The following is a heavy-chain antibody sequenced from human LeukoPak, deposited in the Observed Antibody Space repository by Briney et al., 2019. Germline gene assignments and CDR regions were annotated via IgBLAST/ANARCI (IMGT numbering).Heavy chain of an antibody. J-gene: IGHJ4*02. Sequence: GGSLRLSCAASRFTFSSYAMNWVRQAPGKGLEWVSAISCSGGSTYYADSVKGRFTISRDNSKNTLYLQVNSLRAEDTAVHYCAKDATPGNSMWDYFDYWGQGTLVTVSP. CDR3: AKDATPGNSMWDYFDY. V-gene: IGHV3-23*01. D-gene: IGHD1-7*01. CDR2: ISCSGGST. CDR1: RFTFSSYA.